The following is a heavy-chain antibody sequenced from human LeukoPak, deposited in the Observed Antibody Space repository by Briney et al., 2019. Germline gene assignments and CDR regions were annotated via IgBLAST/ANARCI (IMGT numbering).Heavy chain of an antibody. CDR3: AIPIAAAGLGDY. J-gene: IGHJ4*02. Sequence: ASVKVSCKASGYTFTSYAMHWVRQAPGQRLEWMGWINAGNGNTKYSQKFQDRVTITRDTSASTAYMELSSLRSEDTAVYYCAIPIAAAGLGDYWGQGTLVTVSS. CDR1: GYTFTSYA. V-gene: IGHV1-3*01. CDR2: INAGNGNT. D-gene: IGHD6-13*01.